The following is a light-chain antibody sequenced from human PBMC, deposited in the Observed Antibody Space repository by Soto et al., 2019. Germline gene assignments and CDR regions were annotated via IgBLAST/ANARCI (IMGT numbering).Light chain of an antibody. Sequence: QSVLTQPAAGSGSPGQSISISGTGTSSDVVSYNLVSWYQQHPGKAPKLMIYEVSKRPSGVSNRFSGSKSSNTASLTISGLQAEDEADYYCCSYAGSSTFVFGTGTKVTVL. CDR3: CSYAGSSTFV. CDR2: EVS. CDR1: SSDVVSYNL. J-gene: IGLJ1*01. V-gene: IGLV2-23*02.